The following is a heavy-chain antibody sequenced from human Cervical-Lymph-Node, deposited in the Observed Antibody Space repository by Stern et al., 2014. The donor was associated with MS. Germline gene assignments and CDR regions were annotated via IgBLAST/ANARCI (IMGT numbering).Heavy chain of an antibody. CDR2: IIPLFGTA. J-gene: IGHJ6*02. CDR1: GGTFSSYA. Sequence: QDQLVQSGGEVKKPGSSVKVSCKASGGTFSSYAVSWVRQAPGQGLEWMGGIIPLFGTAKYAQRLQGRVPITADTATSTAYMELSGLRSEDTAVYYCARERSRGSGFDFYYYGMDVWGQGTTVTVSS. V-gene: IGHV1-69*14. D-gene: IGHD5-12*01. CDR3: ARERSRGSGFDFYYYGMDV.